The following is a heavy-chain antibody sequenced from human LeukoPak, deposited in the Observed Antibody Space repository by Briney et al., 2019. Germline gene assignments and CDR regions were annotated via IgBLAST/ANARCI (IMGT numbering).Heavy chain of an antibody. CDR2: ISDDGVNT. J-gene: IGHJ4*02. CDR1: GFTFRYYA. CDR3: AKGYTNNWRDFDF. V-gene: IGHV3-23*01. D-gene: IGHD1-1*01. Sequence: PGGSLRLSCIASGFTFRYYAMTWVRQPPGKGLEWVSIISDDGVNTHYADSVKGRFTISRDNSKTTLYLQMNGLRADDTAIYFCAKGYTNNWRDFDFWGQGTLVTVSS.